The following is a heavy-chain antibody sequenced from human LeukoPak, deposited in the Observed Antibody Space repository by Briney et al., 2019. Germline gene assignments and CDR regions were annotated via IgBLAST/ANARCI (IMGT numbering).Heavy chain of an antibody. Sequence: GGSLRLSCAASGFTFSTFAMIWVRQPPGKGLEWVSSIFPSGGEIHYADSVRGRFTISRDNSKSTLSLQMNSLRAEDTAIYYCATYRQVLLPFESWGQGSLVTVSS. CDR2: IFPSGGEI. V-gene: IGHV3-23*01. D-gene: IGHD2-8*02. J-gene: IGHJ4*02. CDR1: GFTFSTFA. CDR3: ATYRQVLLPFES.